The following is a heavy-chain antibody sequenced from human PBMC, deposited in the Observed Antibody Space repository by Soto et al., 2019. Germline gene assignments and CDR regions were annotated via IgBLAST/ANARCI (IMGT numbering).Heavy chain of an antibody. CDR3: PRTKAVPSTLRSRYFVDY. CDR1: GGSVSYKTYY. Sequence: ETLSRTCSVSGGSVSYKTYYWSWIRQPPGKRLEWIGYVYYSGTTNYNPALKSRVTISVDLSKNRFSLRLSSVTTADTALYYCPRTKAVPSTLRSRYFVDYWGQGTLVTVSS. V-gene: IGHV4-61*01. J-gene: IGHJ4*02. D-gene: IGHD2-2*01. CDR2: VYYSGTT.